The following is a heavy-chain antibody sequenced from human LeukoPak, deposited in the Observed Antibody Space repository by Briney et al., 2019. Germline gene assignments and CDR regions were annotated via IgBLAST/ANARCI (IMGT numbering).Heavy chain of an antibody. D-gene: IGHD3-10*01. CDR3: ARGHGGFLRSRGWFDP. CDR2: INHRGST. V-gene: IGHV4-34*01. CDR1: GGSFSGYY. Sequence: PSETLSLTCAVYGGSFSGYYWSWIRQPPGKGLEWIGEINHRGSTNYNPSLKSRVTISVDTSKNQFSLKLSSVTAADTAVYYCARGHGGFLRSRGWFDPWGQGTLVTVSS. J-gene: IGHJ5*02.